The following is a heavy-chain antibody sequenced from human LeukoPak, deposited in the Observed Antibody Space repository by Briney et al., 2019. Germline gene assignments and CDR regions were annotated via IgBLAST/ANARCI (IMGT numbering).Heavy chain of an antibody. Sequence: PGGSLRLSCAASGFTVSSNYMSWVRQAPGKGLEWVSVIYSGGSTYYADSVKGRFTISRDNSKNTLYLQMNSLRAEDTAVYYCAAGVYHDFWSGLLGINWFDPWGQGTLVTVSS. V-gene: IGHV3-66*01. CDR1: GFTVSSNY. D-gene: IGHD3-3*01. J-gene: IGHJ5*02. CDR3: AAGVYHDFWSGLLGINWFDP. CDR2: IYSGGST.